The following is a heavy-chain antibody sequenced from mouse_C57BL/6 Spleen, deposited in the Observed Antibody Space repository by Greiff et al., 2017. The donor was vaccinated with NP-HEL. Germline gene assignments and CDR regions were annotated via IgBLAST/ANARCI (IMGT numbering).Heavy chain of an antibody. V-gene: IGHV1-55*01. J-gene: IGHJ1*03. CDR3: VKTYGSTRYFDV. D-gene: IGHD1-1*01. Sequence: QVQLQQPGAELVKPGASVKMSCKASGYTFTSYWITWVKQRPGQGLEWIGDIYPGSGSTNYNEKFKRKATLTVDTSSSTAYMQLSSLTSEDSAVYYCVKTYGSTRYFDVWGTGTTVTVSS. CDR1: GYTFTSYW. CDR2: IYPGSGST.